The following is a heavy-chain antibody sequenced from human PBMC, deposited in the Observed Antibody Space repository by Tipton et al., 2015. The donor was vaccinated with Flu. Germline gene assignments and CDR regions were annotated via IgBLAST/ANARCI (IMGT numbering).Heavy chain of an antibody. J-gene: IGHJ4*02. V-gene: IGHV4-39*07. CDR3: TRQVEAATRSSS. Sequence: TLSLTCTVSGGSVSSSDFYWGWVRQPPGKGPEWFGSIFHSGTTYYDLSLQSRVTISLDTSKNQFSLKMKSVTVADTAVYYCTRQVEAATRSSSWGQGTLVTVSS. CDR2: IFHSGTT. CDR1: GGSVSSSDFY. D-gene: IGHD2-15*01.